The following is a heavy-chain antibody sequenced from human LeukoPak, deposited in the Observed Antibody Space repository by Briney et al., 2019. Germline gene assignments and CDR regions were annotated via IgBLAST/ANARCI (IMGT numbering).Heavy chain of an antibody. CDR3: ASPDSGSYFDAFDI. CDR2: ISYDGSSN. J-gene: IGHJ3*02. Sequence: PGGSLRLSCAASGFTFSSYAMHWVRQAPGKGLEWVAVISYDGSSNNYADSVKGRFTISRDNSKNTLYLQMNSLRVEDTAVYYCASPDSGSYFDAFDIWGQGTMVTVSS. V-gene: IGHV3-30-3*01. D-gene: IGHD1-26*01. CDR1: GFTFSSYA.